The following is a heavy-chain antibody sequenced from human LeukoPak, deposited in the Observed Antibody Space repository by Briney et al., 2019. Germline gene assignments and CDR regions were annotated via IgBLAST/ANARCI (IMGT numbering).Heavy chain of an antibody. Sequence: PSETLSLTCAVSGGSISSSNWWSWVRQPPGKGLEWVAVIWYDGSNKHYAESVKGRFSISRDNSKSTLYLQMNSLRAEDTAVYYCARARGVSTGYRPIDYWGQGTLVTVSS. D-gene: IGHD3-22*01. V-gene: IGHV3-33*08. CDR3: ARARGVSTGYRPIDY. J-gene: IGHJ4*02. CDR2: IWYDGSNK. CDR1: GGSISSSNW.